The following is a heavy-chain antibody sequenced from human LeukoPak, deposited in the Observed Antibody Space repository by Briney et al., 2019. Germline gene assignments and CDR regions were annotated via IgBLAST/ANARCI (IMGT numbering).Heavy chain of an antibody. J-gene: IGHJ4*02. D-gene: IGHD6-13*01. CDR2: IYYSGNT. CDR1: GGSISSGDYY. Sequence: KASETLSLTCTVSGGSISSGDYYWSWIRQPPGKGLEWIGYIYYSGNTNYNPSLKTRVTISVDTSKNQFSLKLSSVTAADTAVYYCARAGSWKLNFDYWGQGTLVTVSS. CDR3: ARAGSWKLNFDY. V-gene: IGHV4-61*08.